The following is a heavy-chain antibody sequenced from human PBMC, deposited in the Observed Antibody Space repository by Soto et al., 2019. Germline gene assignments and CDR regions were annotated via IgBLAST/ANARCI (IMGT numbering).Heavy chain of an antibody. CDR3: ARRPKRGSYSWCFDY. D-gene: IGHD1-26*01. CDR2: IHYSGSA. Sequence: QLQLQESGPGLVKPSETLSLTCTVSGGSITSNAYYWGWIRQPPGKGLEWLGYIHYSGSASYNPSLKSRVTMSVDTSKNQFSLKLSSVTAADTAVYYCARRPKRGSYSWCFDYWGQGTLVTVSS. J-gene: IGHJ4*02. CDR1: GGSITSNAYY. V-gene: IGHV4-39*01.